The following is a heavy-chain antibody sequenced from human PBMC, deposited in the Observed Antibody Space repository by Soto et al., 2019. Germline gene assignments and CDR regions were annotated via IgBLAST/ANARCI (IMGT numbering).Heavy chain of an antibody. D-gene: IGHD3-22*01. CDR1: GGSISSYY. CDR2: IYYGGGT. V-gene: IGHV4-59*01. Sequence: PSETLSLTCTVSGGSISSYYWNWLRQPPGKGLEWIGDIYYGGGTNYNPSLKSRVTLSVDTSKNQFSLKLSSVTAADTAVYYCASQYYYDSSGSPTFDYWGQGTQVTVSP. J-gene: IGHJ4*02. CDR3: ASQYYYDSSGSPTFDY.